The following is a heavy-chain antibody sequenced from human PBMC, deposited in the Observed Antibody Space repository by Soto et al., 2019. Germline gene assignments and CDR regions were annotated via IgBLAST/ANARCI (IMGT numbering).Heavy chain of an antibody. V-gene: IGHV4-59*12. Sequence: SETLSLTCTVFGGSISSYYWSWIRQPPGKGLEWIGYIYYSGSTNYNPSLKSRVTISVDTSKNQFSLKLSSVTAADTAVYYCAREKYSGYVIFDYWGQGTLVTVSS. CDR2: IYYSGST. D-gene: IGHD5-12*01. CDR1: GGSISSYY. J-gene: IGHJ4*02. CDR3: AREKYSGYVIFDY.